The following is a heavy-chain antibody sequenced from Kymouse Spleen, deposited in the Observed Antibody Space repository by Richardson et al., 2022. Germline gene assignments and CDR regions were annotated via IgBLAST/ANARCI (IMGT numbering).Heavy chain of an antibody. D-gene: IGHD3-10*01. CDR2: ISGSGGST. J-gene: IGHJ4*02. V-gene: IGHV3-23*04. Sequence: EVQLVESGGGLVQPGGSLRLSCAASGFTFSSYAMSWVRQAPGKGLEWVSAISGSGGSTYYADSVKGRFTISRDNSKNTLYLQMNSLRAEDTAVYYCAKDRMVRGVLGPHFDYWGQGTLVTVSS. CDR3: AKDRMVRGVLGPHFDY. CDR1: GFTFSSYA.